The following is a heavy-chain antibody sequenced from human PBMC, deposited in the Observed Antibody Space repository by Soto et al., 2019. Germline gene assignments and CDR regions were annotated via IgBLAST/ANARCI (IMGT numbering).Heavy chain of an antibody. CDR2: ISGGGGST. V-gene: IGHV3-23*01. J-gene: IGHJ4*02. CDR3: AKASCNSASCFRFDS. CDR1: GFSSSNYA. D-gene: IGHD2-2*01. Sequence: LRLSCAASGFSSSNYAMSWVRQAPGEGLEWVSVISGGGGSTSYADSVRGRFTVSRDKSKNTLYLQMTSLRAQDTAVYYCAKASCNSASCFRFDSWGQGTLVTVSS.